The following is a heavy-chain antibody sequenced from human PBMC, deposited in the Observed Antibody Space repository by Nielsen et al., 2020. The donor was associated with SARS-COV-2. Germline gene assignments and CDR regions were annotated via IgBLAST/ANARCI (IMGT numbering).Heavy chain of an antibody. J-gene: IGHJ4*02. V-gene: IGHV3-7*03. D-gene: IGHD6-6*01. CDR3: ARGEQLFD. CDR2: IKPDGSEK. Sequence: GESLKISCAVSGFILSNYWMSWVRQAPGKGLEWVANIKPDGSEKFYVDSVKGRFTISRYNAKNSLYLQMSSLRAEDTAVYYCARGEQLFDWGQGTLVTVSS. CDR1: GFILSNYW.